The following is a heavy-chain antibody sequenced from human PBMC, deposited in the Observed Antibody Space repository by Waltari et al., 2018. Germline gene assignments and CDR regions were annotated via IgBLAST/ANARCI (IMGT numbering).Heavy chain of an antibody. CDR3: TRDLYGSGGDWFDP. Sequence: EERLGESGGGLVKPGGSLRLSCVASGFRFSDYCMNGVRQAPGTGLEWLSSIGGTHSNIFYAESVRGRFTVSRDNSKNSLYLEMSNVRAEDTGLYYCTRDLYGSGGDWFDPWGQGTLVTVSS. J-gene: IGHJ5*02. V-gene: IGHV3-21*03. CDR1: GFRFSDYC. D-gene: IGHD3-10*01. CDR2: IGGTHSNI.